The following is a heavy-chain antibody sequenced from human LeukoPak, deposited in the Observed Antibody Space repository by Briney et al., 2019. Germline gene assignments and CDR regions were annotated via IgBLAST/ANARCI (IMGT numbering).Heavy chain of an antibody. CDR1: GYTFTTYG. CDR2: ISTYNGNT. V-gene: IGHV1-18*01. J-gene: IGHJ3*02. Sequence: ASVKVSCKASGYTFTTYGISWVRQAPGQGLEWMGWISTYNGNTNSAQKLQGRVSMTTDTSTSTAYMELRSLRSDDTAVYYCARDRSPDFWSGDYRDAFDIWGQGTMVTVSS. D-gene: IGHD3-3*01. CDR3: ARDRSPDFWSGDYRDAFDI.